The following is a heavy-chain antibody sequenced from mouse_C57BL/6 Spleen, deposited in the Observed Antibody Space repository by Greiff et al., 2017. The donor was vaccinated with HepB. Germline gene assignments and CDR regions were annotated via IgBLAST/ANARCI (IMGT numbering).Heavy chain of an antibody. D-gene: IGHD3-3*01. CDR1: GYTFTSYW. V-gene: IGHV1-61*01. CDR2: IYPSDSET. J-gene: IGHJ1*03. Sequence: QVQLQQSGAELVRPGSSVKLSCKASGYTFTSYWMDWVKQRPGQGLEWIGNIYPSDSETHYNQKFKDKATLTVDKSSSTAYMQLSSLTSEDSAVYYCARGSLGQDFDVWGTGTTVTVSS. CDR3: ARGSLGQDFDV.